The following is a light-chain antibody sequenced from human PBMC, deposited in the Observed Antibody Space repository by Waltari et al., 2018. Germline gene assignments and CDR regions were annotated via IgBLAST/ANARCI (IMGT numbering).Light chain of an antibody. CDR1: SRDVGSYNL. CDR2: EVT. V-gene: IGLV2-23*02. J-gene: IGLJ2*01. CDR3: CSYAGSNTYVI. Sequence: QSALTQPASVSGSPGQSITISCTGTSRDVGSYNLVSWYQQRPGKAPQLMIYEVTTRPSGVSNRFSGSKSGNTASLTISGLQAEDEADYYCCSYAGSNTYVIFGGGTKLIVL.